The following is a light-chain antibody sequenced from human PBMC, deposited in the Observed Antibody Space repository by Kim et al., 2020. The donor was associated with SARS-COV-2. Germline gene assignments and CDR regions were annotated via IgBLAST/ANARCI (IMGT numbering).Light chain of an antibody. Sequence: LSPGERATLSCTASQSVNWYLAWYQQKPGQVPRLLIYDASKRATGIPARFSGSGSGTDFTLTISSLQPEDFAVYYCQHRRSWPLTFGGGTKVDIK. V-gene: IGKV3-11*01. CDR3: QHRRSWPLT. CDR1: QSVNWY. J-gene: IGKJ4*01. CDR2: DAS.